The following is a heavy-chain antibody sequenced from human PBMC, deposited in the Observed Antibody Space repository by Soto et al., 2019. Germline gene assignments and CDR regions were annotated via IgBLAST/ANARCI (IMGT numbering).Heavy chain of an antibody. CDR1: GGSFSGYY. V-gene: IGHV4-34*01. CDR2: INHSGST. J-gene: IGHJ6*02. D-gene: IGHD6-6*01. CDR3: ASLLTSSSSGSGSYYYYYGMDV. Sequence: SETLSLTCAVYGGSFSGYYWSWIRQPPGKGLEWIGEINHSGSTNYNPSLKSRVTISVDTSKNQFSLKLSSVTDADMAVYYCASLLTSSSSGSGSYYYYYGMDVWGQGTTVTVSS.